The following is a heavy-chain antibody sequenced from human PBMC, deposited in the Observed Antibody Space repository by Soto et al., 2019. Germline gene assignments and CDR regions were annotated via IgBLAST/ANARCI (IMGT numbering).Heavy chain of an antibody. D-gene: IGHD3-3*01. V-gene: IGHV4-59*01. J-gene: IGHJ6*01. CDR2: IYYSGST. Sequence: SEILSLRNTVSGVSSISYDGRWIRQPTGKGLEWIGYIYYSGSTNYNPSLKRRVTISVDTSKNQFSLKLSSVTAADTAVYYCARSMYYDFWSGYYFYYGMDVWGQGTTVTVSS. CDR3: ARSMYYDFWSGYYFYYGMDV. CDR1: GVSSISYD.